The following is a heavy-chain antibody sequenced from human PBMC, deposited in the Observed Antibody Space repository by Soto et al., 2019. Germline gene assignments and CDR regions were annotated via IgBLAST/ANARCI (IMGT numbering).Heavy chain of an antibody. CDR2: IYYSGST. Sequence: SETLSLTCTVSGGSISSYYWSWIRQPPGKGPEWIGYIYYSGSTNYNPSLKSRVTISVDTSKNQFSLKLSSVTAADTAVYYCARSMGVAVAGNFDYWGQGTLVTVSS. D-gene: IGHD6-19*01. J-gene: IGHJ4*02. CDR3: ARSMGVAVAGNFDY. V-gene: IGHV4-59*01. CDR1: GGSISSYY.